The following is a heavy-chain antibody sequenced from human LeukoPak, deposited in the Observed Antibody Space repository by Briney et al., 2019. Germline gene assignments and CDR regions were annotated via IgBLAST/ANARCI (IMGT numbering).Heavy chain of an antibody. CDR3: ARGSFPQWVVSALDI. J-gene: IGHJ3*02. V-gene: IGHV1-8*01. Sequence: ASVKVSCKASGYIFTNYDINWVRQATGQGLEWMGWMNPNTGNSGYAQKFQGRVTMTRNTSISTAYMELSSLKSEDTVVYYCARGSFPQWVVSALDIWGQGTMVTVSS. CDR1: GYIFTNYD. CDR2: MNPNTGNS. D-gene: IGHD6-19*01.